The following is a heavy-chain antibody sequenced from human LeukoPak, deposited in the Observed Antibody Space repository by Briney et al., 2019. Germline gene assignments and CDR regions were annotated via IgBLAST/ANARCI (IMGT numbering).Heavy chain of an antibody. D-gene: IGHD3-10*01. CDR3: ARAHKLLWFGETLETFDY. J-gene: IGHJ4*02. V-gene: IGHV6-1*01. CDR2: TYYRSKWYN. CDR1: GDSVSSNSAA. Sequence: SQTLSLTCAISGDSVSSNSAAWNWIRQSPSRGLEWLGRTYYRSKWYNGYAVSVKSRITINPDTSKNQFSLQLNSVTPEDTAVYYCARAHKLLWFGETLETFDYWGQGTLVTVSS.